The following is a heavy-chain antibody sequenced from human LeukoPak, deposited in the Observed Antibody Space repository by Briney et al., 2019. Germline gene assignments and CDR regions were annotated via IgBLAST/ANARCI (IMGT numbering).Heavy chain of an antibody. D-gene: IGHD3-22*01. CDR2: IYYSGST. V-gene: IGHV4-39*07. Sequence: SETLSLTCTVSGGSISSSSYYWDWIRQPPGKGLEWIASIYYSGSTYYNPSLKSRVTISVDTSKNQFSLKLSSMTAADTAVYYCAREDYYDRRDNWFDPWGQGTLITVSS. CDR1: GGSISSSSYY. CDR3: AREDYYDRRDNWFDP. J-gene: IGHJ5*02.